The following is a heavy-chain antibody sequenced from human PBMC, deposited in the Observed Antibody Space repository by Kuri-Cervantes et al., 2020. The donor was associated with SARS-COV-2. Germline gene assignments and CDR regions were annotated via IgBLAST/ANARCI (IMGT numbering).Heavy chain of an antibody. CDR2: IYYSGST. J-gene: IGHJ4*02. CDR1: GGSISSSSYY. V-gene: IGHV4-39*01. Sequence: ESLKISCTVSGGSISSSSYYWGWIRQPPGKGLEWIGSIYYSGSTYYNPSLKSRVTISVGTSKNQFSLKLSSVTAADTAVYYCARLGVVPAAIQIDYWGQGTLVTVSS. D-gene: IGHD2-2*02. CDR3: ARLGVVPAAIQIDY.